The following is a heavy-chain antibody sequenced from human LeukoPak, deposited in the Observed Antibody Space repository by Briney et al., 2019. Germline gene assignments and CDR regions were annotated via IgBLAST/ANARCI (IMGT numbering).Heavy chain of an antibody. CDR3: ARSAQLEHDAIDL. CDR2: ISPYNGDA. J-gene: IGHJ3*01. D-gene: IGHD6-6*01. V-gene: IGHV1-18*01. Sequence: VASVKVSCKASGYTFTTYGITWVRQAPGQSLEWMGCISPYNGDANYAQNLQGRVTMTTDRSTTTAYMELRSLRSDDTAVYYCARSAQLEHDAIDLWGQGTMATVS. CDR1: GYTFTTYG.